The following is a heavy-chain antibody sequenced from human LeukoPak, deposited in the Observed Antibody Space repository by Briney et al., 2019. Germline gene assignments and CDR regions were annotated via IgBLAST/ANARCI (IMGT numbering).Heavy chain of an antibody. J-gene: IGHJ4*02. CDR3: AKAKYSSSWYSDY. Sequence: SLRLSCAASGFTFDDYAMQWVRQAPGKGLEWVSGISWNSGSIGYADSVKGRFTISRDNAKNSLYLQMNSLRADDTALYYCAKAKYSSSWYSDYWGQGTLVTVSS. CDR2: ISWNSGSI. V-gene: IGHV3-9*01. D-gene: IGHD6-13*01. CDR1: GFTFDDYA.